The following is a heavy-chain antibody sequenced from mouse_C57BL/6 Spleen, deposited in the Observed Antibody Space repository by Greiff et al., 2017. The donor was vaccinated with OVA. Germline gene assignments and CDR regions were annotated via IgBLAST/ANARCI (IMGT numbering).Heavy chain of an antibody. CDR2: ISSGSSTI. V-gene: IGHV5-17*01. D-gene: IGHD1-1*01. CDR1: GFTFSDYG. J-gene: IGHJ3*01. CDR3: ARAPSYYGSSYLFAY. Sequence: EVNVVESGGGLVKPGGSLKLSCAASGFTFSDYGMHWVRQAPEKGLEWVAYISSGSSTIYYADTVKGRFTISRDNAKNTLFLQMTSLRSEDTAMYYCARAPSYYGSSYLFAYWGQGTLVTVSA.